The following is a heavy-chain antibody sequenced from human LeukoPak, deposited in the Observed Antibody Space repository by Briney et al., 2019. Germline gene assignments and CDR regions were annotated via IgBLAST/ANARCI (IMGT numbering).Heavy chain of an antibody. D-gene: IGHD2-15*01. CDR1: GYTFTSYD. Sequence: SVKVSCKASGYTFTSYDINWVRQATGQGLEWMGGIIPILITPKYSQKFQGRVTITADTSTSIAYMEMSSLTSEDTAVYFCARGGLQGVAAHQQLSLDYWGQGTLVTVSS. CDR2: IIPILITP. V-gene: IGHV1-69*10. CDR3: ARGGLQGVAAHQQLSLDY. J-gene: IGHJ4*02.